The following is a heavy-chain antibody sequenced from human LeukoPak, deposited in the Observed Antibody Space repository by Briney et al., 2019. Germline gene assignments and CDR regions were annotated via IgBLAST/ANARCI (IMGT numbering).Heavy chain of an antibody. D-gene: IGHD3-22*01. Sequence: GGSLRLSCAASGFTFSSYSMYWVRQALGKGLEWVSSISSSSSYIYYADSVKGRFTISRDNAKNSLYLQMNSLRAEGQAVYYCARSLLYYYDSSGHPKTYYFDDWGQGTLATVSS. CDR3: ARSLLYYYDSSGHPKTYYFDD. CDR1: GFTFSSYS. V-gene: IGHV3-21*01. CDR2: ISSSSSYI. J-gene: IGHJ4*02.